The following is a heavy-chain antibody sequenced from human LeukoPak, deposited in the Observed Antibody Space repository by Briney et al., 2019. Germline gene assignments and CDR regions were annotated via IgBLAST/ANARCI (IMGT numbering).Heavy chain of an antibody. CDR2: IYHSGIT. CDR3: ATLVSTRYYFDY. J-gene: IGHJ4*02. V-gene: IGHV4-38-2*01. Sequence: SETLSLTCSVSGSSIGSGYYWGWVRPPPGKGLEWIGNIYHSGITYYNHFNSSLKSRVTISIDTSKNQFSLRLTSVTAADTAVYFCATLVSTRYYFDYWGQGTLVTVSS. D-gene: IGHD5/OR15-5a*01. CDR1: GSSIGSGYY.